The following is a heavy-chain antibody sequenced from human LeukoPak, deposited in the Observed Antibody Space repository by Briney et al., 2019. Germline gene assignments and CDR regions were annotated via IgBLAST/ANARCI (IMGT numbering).Heavy chain of an antibody. CDR2: IKQDGSEK. CDR1: GFTSSNFA. J-gene: IGHJ4*02. D-gene: IGHD4-17*01. Sequence: PGGSLRLSYAASGFTSSNFAMSWVRQAPGKGLEWVANIKQDGSEKYYVDSVKGRFTISRDNAKNSLYLQMNSLRAEDTAVYYCARVGPYGDLSGYFDYWGQGTLVTVSS. CDR3: ARVGPYGDLSGYFDY. V-gene: IGHV3-7*01.